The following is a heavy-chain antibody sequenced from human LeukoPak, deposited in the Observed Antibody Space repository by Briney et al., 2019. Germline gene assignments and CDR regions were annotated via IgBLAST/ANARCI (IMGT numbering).Heavy chain of an antibody. V-gene: IGHV3-23*01. CDR2: NSGSGGST. CDR3: AKRGLGDREAFDI. Sequence: GGSLRLSCAASGFTFSSYSMNWVRQAPGKGLEWVSSNSGSGGSTYYADSVEGRFTISRDNSKNTLYLQMNSLRAEDTAVYYCAKRGLGDREAFDIWGQGTMVTVSS. J-gene: IGHJ3*02. D-gene: IGHD2-21*02. CDR1: GFTFSSYS.